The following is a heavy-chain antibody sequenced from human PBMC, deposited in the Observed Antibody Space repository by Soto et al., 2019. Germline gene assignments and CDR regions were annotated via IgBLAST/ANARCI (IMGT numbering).Heavy chain of an antibody. CDR3: ASAIYSSSSR. CDR2: ISSSSSTI. D-gene: IGHD6-6*01. V-gene: IGHV3-48*01. Sequence: GGSLRLSCAASGFTFSSYSMKWVRQAPGKGLEWVSYISSSSSTIYYADSVKGRFTISRDNAKNSLYLQMNSLRAEDTAVYYCASAIYSSSSRWGQGTLVTVSS. J-gene: IGHJ4*02. CDR1: GFTFSSYS.